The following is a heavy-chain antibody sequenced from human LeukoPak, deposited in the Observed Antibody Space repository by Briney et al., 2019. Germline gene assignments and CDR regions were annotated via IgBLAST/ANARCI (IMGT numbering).Heavy chain of an antibody. Sequence: GGSLRLSCAASGFTFSSHSMNWVRQAPGKGLEWVAYIGSSSGTIIYADSVKGRFTISRDNSKNTLYLQMNSLRAEDTAVYYCAKEGAASSGWYGDAFDIWGQGTMVTVSS. CDR1: GFTFSSHS. V-gene: IGHV3-48*01. CDR2: IGSSSGTI. J-gene: IGHJ3*02. D-gene: IGHD6-19*01. CDR3: AKEGAASSGWYGDAFDI.